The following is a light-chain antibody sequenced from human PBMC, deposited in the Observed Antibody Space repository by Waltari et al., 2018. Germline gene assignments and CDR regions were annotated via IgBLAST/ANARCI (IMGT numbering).Light chain of an antibody. V-gene: IGLV2-23*01. CDR3: CLYAGNSHWI. Sequence: QSALAQPASVSGSPGQSITISCTGTRSDVGGYTFVSWYQQHPGKVPKVMIYEGSKRPSGVADRFSGSKSGNTASLTISGLQADDEADYYCCLYAGNSHWIFGGGTKLTVL. J-gene: IGLJ2*01. CDR2: EGS. CDR1: RSDVGGYTF.